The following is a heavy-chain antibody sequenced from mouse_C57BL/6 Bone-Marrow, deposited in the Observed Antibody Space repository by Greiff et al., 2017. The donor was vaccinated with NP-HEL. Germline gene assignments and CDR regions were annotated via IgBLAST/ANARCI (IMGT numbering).Heavy chain of an antibody. J-gene: IGHJ3*01. V-gene: IGHV5-6*01. CDR1: GFTFSSYG. CDR2: ISSGGSYT. D-gene: IGHD2-4*01. CDR3: ASPDEYDVAWFAY. Sequence: EVNVVESGGDLVKPGGSLKLSCAASGFTFSSYGMSWVRQTPDKRLEWVATISSGGSYTYYPDSVKGRFTISRDNAKNTLYLQMSSLKSEDTAMYYCASPDEYDVAWFAYWGQGTLVTVSA.